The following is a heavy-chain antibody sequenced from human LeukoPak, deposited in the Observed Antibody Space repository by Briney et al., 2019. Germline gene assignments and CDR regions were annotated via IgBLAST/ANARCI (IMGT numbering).Heavy chain of an antibody. CDR3: ARSEPRGRSFDI. CDR2: IYPGDSDT. CDR1: GYTFTTYW. D-gene: IGHD1-14*01. J-gene: IGHJ3*02. Sequence: GESLKISCKGSGYTFTTYWIGWVRQMPGKGLEWMGVIYPGDSDTRYSPSFQGQVTISADKSISTAYLQWTSLKASDTAMYYCARSEPRGRSFDIWGQGTMVTVPS. V-gene: IGHV5-51*01.